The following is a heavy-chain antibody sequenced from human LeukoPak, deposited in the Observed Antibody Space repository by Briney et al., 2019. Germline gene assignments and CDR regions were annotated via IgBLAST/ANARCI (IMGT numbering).Heavy chain of an antibody. CDR3: TRLGDYYGQGYFDY. CDR1: GGSISSGGYY. CDR2: ISYSGST. Sequence: PSQTLSLTCTVSGGSISSGGYYWSWIRQPPGKGLEWIGYISYSGSTSYNPSLRSRVTISVDTSKNQFSLRLSSVNAADTAVYYCTRLGDYYGQGYFDYWGQGTLVTVSS. D-gene: IGHD3-10*01. J-gene: IGHJ4*02. V-gene: IGHV4-61*08.